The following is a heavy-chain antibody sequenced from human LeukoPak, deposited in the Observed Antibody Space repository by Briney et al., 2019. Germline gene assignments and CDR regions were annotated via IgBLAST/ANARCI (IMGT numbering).Heavy chain of an antibody. CDR3: ARVLHNYYYDSSGYSYYFDY. Sequence: GGSLRLSCAASGFTFSSYSMNWVRQAPGKGLEWVSSISSSSSYIYYADSVKGRFTISRDNAKNSLYLQMNSLGAEDTAVYYCARVLHNYYYDSSGYSYYFDYWGQGTLVTVSS. D-gene: IGHD3-22*01. CDR1: GFTFSSYS. V-gene: IGHV3-21*01. CDR2: ISSSSSYI. J-gene: IGHJ4*02.